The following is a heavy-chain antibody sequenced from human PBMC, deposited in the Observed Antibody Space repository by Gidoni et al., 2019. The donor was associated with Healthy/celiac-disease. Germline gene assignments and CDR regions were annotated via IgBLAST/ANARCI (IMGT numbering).Heavy chain of an antibody. Sequence: QVQLVQSGAAVKKPGASVTVSLTASCYTFTSYGISWVRQAPGQGLEWMGWISAYNGNTNDAQKLQGRVTMTTDTSTSTADMELRSLRSDDTAVYYCARLRAGSFDYWGQGTLDTVSS. CDR1: CYTFTSYG. D-gene: IGHD4-17*01. CDR3: ARLRAGSFDY. CDR2: ISAYNGNT. V-gene: IGHV1-18*01. J-gene: IGHJ4*02.